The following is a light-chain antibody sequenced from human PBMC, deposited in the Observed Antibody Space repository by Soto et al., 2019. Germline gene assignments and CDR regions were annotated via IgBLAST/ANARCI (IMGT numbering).Light chain of an antibody. Sequence: IVMTQSPATLSVSPGEGATVSCRASQSVRRNLAWYQQKPGQAPRLLIYDASTRATGMLARFSGSGSGTEFTLTISSLQSEDFAVYYCLQYSYWPRTFGQGTKVEIK. J-gene: IGKJ1*01. CDR2: DAS. CDR1: QSVRRN. CDR3: LQYSYWPRT. V-gene: IGKV3-15*01.